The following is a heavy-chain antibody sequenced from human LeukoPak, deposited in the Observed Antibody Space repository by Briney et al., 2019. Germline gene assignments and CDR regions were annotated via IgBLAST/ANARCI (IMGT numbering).Heavy chain of an antibody. Sequence: GASLRLSCAASGFTFSSYAMSWVRQAPGKGLEWASAISGSGGSTYYADSVKGRFTISRDNSKNTLYLQMNSLRAEDTAVYYCAKVRSGYYMDYWGQGTLVTVSS. CDR2: ISGSGGST. D-gene: IGHD3-22*01. CDR3: AKVRSGYYMDY. J-gene: IGHJ4*02. CDR1: GFTFSSYA. V-gene: IGHV3-23*01.